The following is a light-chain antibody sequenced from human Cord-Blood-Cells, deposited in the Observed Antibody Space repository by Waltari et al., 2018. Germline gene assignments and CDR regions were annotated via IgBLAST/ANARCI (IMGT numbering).Light chain of an antibody. V-gene: IGLV2-8*01. CDR2: EVS. CDR3: SSYAGSNNLV. J-gene: IGLJ2*01. CDR1: SSDVGGYNY. Sequence: QSALTQPPSASGSPGQSVTISCTGTSSDVGGYNYVSWYQQHPGKAPKLMIYEVSKRPSGVPVRFSGSKSANTASLTVSGLQAEDEADYYCSSYAGSNNLVFGGGTKLTVL.